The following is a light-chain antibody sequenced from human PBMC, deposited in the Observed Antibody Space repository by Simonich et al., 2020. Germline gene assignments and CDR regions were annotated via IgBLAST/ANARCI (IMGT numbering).Light chain of an antibody. CDR1: SSDVGGYNY. Sequence: QSALPQPASVSGSPGQSITISCPGTSSDVGGYNYVSWYQQHPGKAPKLMIYDVSNRPSGVATRFSGSKSGNTASLTISGLQAEDEADYYCSSYTSSSTLEDWVFGGGTKLTVL. J-gene: IGLJ3*02. CDR2: DVS. CDR3: SSYTSSSTLEDWV. V-gene: IGLV2-14*03.